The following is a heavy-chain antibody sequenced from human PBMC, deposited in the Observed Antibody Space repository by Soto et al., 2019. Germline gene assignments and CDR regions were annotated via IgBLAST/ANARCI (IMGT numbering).Heavy chain of an antibody. D-gene: IGHD3-10*01. CDR1: GFTFSSHD. CDR2: IDSAGDA. Sequence: EVQLVESGGGLVQPGGSLRLSCAASGFTFSSHDMHWVRQITGKGLEWVSGIDSAGDAKYPASVKGRFTISRENAKNSLHLQMNSLRAGDTAVYYCARGGIWGVSWNWFDTWGQGTLVTVS. V-gene: IGHV3-13*01. J-gene: IGHJ5*02. CDR3: ARGGIWGVSWNWFDT.